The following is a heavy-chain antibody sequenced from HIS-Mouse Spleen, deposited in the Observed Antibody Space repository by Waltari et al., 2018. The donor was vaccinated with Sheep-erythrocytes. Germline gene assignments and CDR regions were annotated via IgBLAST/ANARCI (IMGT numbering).Heavy chain of an antibody. D-gene: IGHD3-10*01. CDR2: INYSGDRP. CDR3: ARDGAEWFGEILSSPPPDF. V-gene: IGHV3-23*01. J-gene: IGHJ4*02. CDR1: GFPFRRYV. Sequence: DVQLLESGGRMVQPGGSLRLSCSASGFPFRRYVMSCVRRAPGKGLGWVASINYSGDRPKYANSAKGRFTISRDNSRKILSLQMGSLAVEDTAIYYCARDGAEWFGEILSSPPPDFWGPGTQVTVSS.